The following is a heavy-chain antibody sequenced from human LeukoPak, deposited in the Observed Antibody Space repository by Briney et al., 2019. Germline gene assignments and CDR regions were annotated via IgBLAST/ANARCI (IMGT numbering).Heavy chain of an antibody. CDR2: ISAYNGNT. CDR1: GYTFTSYG. D-gene: IGHD3-10*01. Sequence: ASVKVSCKASGYTFTSYGISWVRQAPGQGLEWMGWISAYNGNTNYAQKLQGRVTMTTDTSTSTAYMELRSLRSDDTAVYYCARDTPEYYGSGSYFDYWGQGPLVTVSS. V-gene: IGHV1-18*01. J-gene: IGHJ4*02. CDR3: ARDTPEYYGSGSYFDY.